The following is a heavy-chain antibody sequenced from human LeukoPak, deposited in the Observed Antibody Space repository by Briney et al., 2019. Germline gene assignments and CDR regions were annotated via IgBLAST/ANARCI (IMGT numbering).Heavy chain of an antibody. CDR2: IQYSGNT. Sequence: NPSETLSLTCTVSGGAISSFYWNWIRQPPGKGLEYIGYIQYSGNTNYNPSLKGRVTISVDTSKNQFSLKLSSVTTADTAVYYCARGYGYNSEYWGRGTLVTVSS. J-gene: IGHJ4*02. CDR3: ARGYGYNSEY. D-gene: IGHD5-24*01. V-gene: IGHV4-59*13. CDR1: GGAISSFY.